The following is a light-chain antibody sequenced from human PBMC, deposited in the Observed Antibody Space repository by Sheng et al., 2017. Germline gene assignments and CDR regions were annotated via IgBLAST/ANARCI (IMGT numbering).Light chain of an antibody. CDR3: QVWDSSSDHLV. CDR1: NIGSKS. CDR2: DDS. V-gene: IGLV3-21*02. Sequence: YVLTQPPSVSVAPGQTARITCGGNNIGSKSVQWYQHKPGQAPVLVVNDDSDRPSGIPERFSGSNSGNTATLTIGRVEAGDEADYSCQVWDSSSDHLVFGGGTKLTVL. J-gene: IGLJ2*01.